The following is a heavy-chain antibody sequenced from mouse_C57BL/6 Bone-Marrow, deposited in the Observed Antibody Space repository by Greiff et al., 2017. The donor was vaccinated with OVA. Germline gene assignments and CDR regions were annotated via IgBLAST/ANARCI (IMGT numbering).Heavy chain of an antibody. Sequence: QVQLQQSGAELARPGASVKMSCKASGYTFTSYTMHWVKQRPGQGLEWIGYINPSSGYTKYNQKFKDKATLTADKSSSTAYMQLSSLTSDDSAVYYCAREDGNWVAYWGQGTLVTVSA. V-gene: IGHV1-4*01. J-gene: IGHJ3*01. CDR2: INPSSGYT. D-gene: IGHD2-1*01. CDR3: AREDGNWVAY. CDR1: GYTFTSYT.